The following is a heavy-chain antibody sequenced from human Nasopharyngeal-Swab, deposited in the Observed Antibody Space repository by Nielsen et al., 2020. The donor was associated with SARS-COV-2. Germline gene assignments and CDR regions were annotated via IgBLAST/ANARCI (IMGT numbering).Heavy chain of an antibody. Sequence: GSSLPLSWAGSGLTLCSYARSWASQPPGRGVEWDSAISGSGGSTYYADSVKGRFTISRDNSKNTLYLQMNSLSAEDTAVYYCAKDIFLRLGELSPRSFDFDYWGQGTLVTVSS. V-gene: IGHV3-23*01. J-gene: IGHJ4*02. D-gene: IGHD3-16*02. CDR2: ISGSGGST. CDR1: GLTLCSYA. CDR3: AKDIFLRLGELSPRSFDFDY.